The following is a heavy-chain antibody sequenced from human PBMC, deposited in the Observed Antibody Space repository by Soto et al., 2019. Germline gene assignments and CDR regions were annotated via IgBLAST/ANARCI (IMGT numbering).Heavy chain of an antibody. CDR2: IYPGDSDT. CDR3: ARLYSYYDFWSGYYYGMDV. CDR1: GYSFTSYW. D-gene: IGHD3-3*01. V-gene: IGHV5-51*01. Sequence: HGESLKISCKGSGYSFTSYWIGWVRQMPGKGLEWMGIIYPGDSDTRYSPSFQGQVTISADKSISTAYLQWSSLKASDTAMYYCARLYSYYDFWSGYYYGMDVWGQGTTVTVSS. J-gene: IGHJ6*02.